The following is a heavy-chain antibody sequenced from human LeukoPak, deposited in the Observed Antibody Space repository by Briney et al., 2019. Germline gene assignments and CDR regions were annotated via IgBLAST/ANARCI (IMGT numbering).Heavy chain of an antibody. CDR3: ARGLSLGDTSSYNWFDP. CDR2: ISHSGST. J-gene: IGHJ5*02. D-gene: IGHD6-13*01. Sequence: SETLSLTCTVSGYSISSAYYWGWIRQPPGKGLEWIGTISHSGSTYYNSSLRGRVTISMDTSKNQFSLKLNSVTAAHTAVYYCARGLSLGDTSSYNWFDPWGQGTLVTVSS. V-gene: IGHV4-38-2*02. CDR1: GYSISSAYY.